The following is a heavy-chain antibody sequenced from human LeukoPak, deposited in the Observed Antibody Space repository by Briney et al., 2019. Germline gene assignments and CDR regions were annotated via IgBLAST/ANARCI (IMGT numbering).Heavy chain of an antibody. V-gene: IGHV3-30*18. CDR2: ISYDGSNK. Sequence: SGGSLRLSCASSGFTFSSYGMHWVRQAPGKGLEWVAVISYDGSNKYYADSVKGRFTISRDNSKSTLYLQMNSLRAEDTAVYYCAKIAVSGLWYFDLWGRGTLVTVSS. D-gene: IGHD6-19*01. J-gene: IGHJ2*01. CDR1: GFTFSSYG. CDR3: AKIAVSGLWYFDL.